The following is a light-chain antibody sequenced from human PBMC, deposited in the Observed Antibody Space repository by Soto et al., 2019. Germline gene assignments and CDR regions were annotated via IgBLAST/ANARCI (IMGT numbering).Light chain of an antibody. CDR3: SSYPRTFTHV. CDR1: SSDVGVYNS. J-gene: IGLJ1*01. Sequence: QSVLTQPASVSGSPGQSITISCTGTSSDVGVYNSVSWYRQHPGKAPKLMIYEVSDRPSGVSDRFSGSKSGNTASLTISGLQAEDESDYYCSSYPRTFTHVFGTGTKFTVL. V-gene: IGLV2-14*01. CDR2: EVS.